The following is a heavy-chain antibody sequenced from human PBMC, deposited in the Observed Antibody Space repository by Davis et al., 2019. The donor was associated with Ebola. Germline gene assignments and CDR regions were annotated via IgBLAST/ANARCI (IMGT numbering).Heavy chain of an antibody. CDR1: GGSISSGDYY. V-gene: IGHV4-34*01. D-gene: IGHD3-16*02. CDR2: INHSGGT. Sequence: SETLSLTCAVSGGSISSGDYYWSWIRQPPGKGLEWIGVINHSGGTNYNPSLKSRVTISIDTSKNQFSLKLSSVTAADTAVYYCARLRGVWGSYRNYFDYWGQGTLVTVSS. J-gene: IGHJ4*02. CDR3: ARLRGVWGSYRNYFDY.